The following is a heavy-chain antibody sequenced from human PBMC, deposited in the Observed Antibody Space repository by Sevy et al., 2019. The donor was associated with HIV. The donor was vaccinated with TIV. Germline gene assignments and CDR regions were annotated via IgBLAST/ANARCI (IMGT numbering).Heavy chain of an antibody. CDR1: GFTFSSYA. Sequence: GGSLRLSCAASGFTFSSYAMHWVRQAPGKGLEWVAVISYDGSNKYYADSVKGRFTISRNNSKNTLYLQMKSLRAEDTAVYYCARDRVLWFGELGGSAFDIWGQGTMVTVSS. J-gene: IGHJ3*02. V-gene: IGHV3-30-3*01. CDR3: ARDRVLWFGELGGSAFDI. CDR2: ISYDGSNK. D-gene: IGHD3-10*01.